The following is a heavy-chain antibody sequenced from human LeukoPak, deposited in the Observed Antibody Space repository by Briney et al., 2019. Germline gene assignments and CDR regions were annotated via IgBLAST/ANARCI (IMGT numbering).Heavy chain of an antibody. CDR2: INPNSGGT. Sequence: ASVKVSCKASGYTFTDYYINRVRQAPGQGLEWMGWINPNSGGTNYAQKFQGWVTVTRDTSISTAYMELSRLRSDDTAIYYCARLPRNYGDYVAYWGQGTLVTVSS. D-gene: IGHD4-17*01. J-gene: IGHJ4*02. CDR1: GYTFTDYY. CDR3: ARLPRNYGDYVAY. V-gene: IGHV1-2*04.